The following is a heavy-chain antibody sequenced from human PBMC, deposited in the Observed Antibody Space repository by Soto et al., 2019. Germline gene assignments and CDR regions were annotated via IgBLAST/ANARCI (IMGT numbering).Heavy chain of an antibody. V-gene: IGHV4-30-4*01. J-gene: IGHJ4*02. CDR2: IYDGGRT. Sequence: QVQLQESGPGLVKPSQTLSLTCTVSGGSISTVDYWWSWIRQSPDMGLEWIGHIYDGGRTYNNPSPEILVTMSVDTSKGQLSLTLSSVSAADTAVYYCARGPSGDKVDSWGQGTLVTVSS. CDR3: ARGPSGDKVDS. D-gene: IGHD7-27*01. CDR1: GGSISTVDYW.